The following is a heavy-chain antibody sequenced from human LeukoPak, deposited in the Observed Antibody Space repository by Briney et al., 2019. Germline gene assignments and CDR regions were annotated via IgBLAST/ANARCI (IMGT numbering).Heavy chain of an antibody. V-gene: IGHV4-34*01. CDR3: ARGSGYCTNGVCSLYYFDY. Sequence: SETLSLTCAVSCGSFSSYYWSWIRQPPGKGLEWIGEINHSGSTNYNPSLKSRVTISVDTSKNQFSLKLSSVTAADTAVYYCARGSGYCTNGVCSLYYFDYWGQGTLVTVSS. CDR1: CGSFSSYY. CDR2: INHSGST. J-gene: IGHJ4*02. D-gene: IGHD2-8*01.